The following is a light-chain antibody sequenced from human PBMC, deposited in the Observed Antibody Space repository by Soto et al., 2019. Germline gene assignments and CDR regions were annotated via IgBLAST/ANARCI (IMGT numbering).Light chain of an antibody. J-gene: IGLJ1*01. V-gene: IGLV2-8*01. Sequence: QSALTQPPSASGSPGQTVAISCTGTSSDVGAYNYVSWYQQHPGKAPKLMIYDVIERPSGVPARFSGSKSGNTASLTVSGLQPDEEADYYCCSYTTSSTYVFGTGTKVTVL. CDR1: SSDVGAYNY. CDR3: CSYTTSSTYV. CDR2: DVI.